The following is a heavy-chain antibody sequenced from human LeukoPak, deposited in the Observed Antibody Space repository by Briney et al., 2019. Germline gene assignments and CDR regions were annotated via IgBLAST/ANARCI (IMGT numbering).Heavy chain of an antibody. V-gene: IGHV4-59*08. D-gene: IGHD5-18*01. CDR2: NYYSGST. CDR1: GGSISSYY. CDR3: ARHREDTGFDY. J-gene: IGHJ4*02. Sequence: SETLSLTCTVSGGSISSYYWSWIRQPPGKGLEWIGYNYYSGSTNYNPSLKSRVTISVDTSKNQLSLKLSSVTAADTAVYYCARHREDTGFDYWGQGTLVTVSS.